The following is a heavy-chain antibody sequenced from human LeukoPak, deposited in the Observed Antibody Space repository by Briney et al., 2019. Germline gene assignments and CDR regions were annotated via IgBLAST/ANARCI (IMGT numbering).Heavy chain of an antibody. CDR2: ISGSGGST. D-gene: IGHD2-15*01. J-gene: IGHJ4*02. Sequence: GGSLRLSCAASGSTFSNYAMSWVRQAPGKGLEWVSTISGSGGSTYYADSVKGRFTISRDNSKNTLYLQMNSLRAEDTAVYYCARRIHAVDYWGQGTLVTVSS. CDR3: ARRIHAVDY. CDR1: GSTFSNYA. V-gene: IGHV3-23*01.